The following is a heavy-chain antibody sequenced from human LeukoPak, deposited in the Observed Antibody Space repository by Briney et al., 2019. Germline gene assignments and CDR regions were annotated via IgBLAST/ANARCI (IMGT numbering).Heavy chain of an antibody. J-gene: IGHJ6*02. Sequence: GGSLRLSCAASGFTFRSYWMSWVRQAPGKGLEWVANIKEDGSEKYYVDSVKGRFTISRDNAKKSLFLQMNSLRVDGTAVYYCARGGYSYTWPPSYYYGMDVWGQGTTVTASS. D-gene: IGHD3-16*02. CDR2: IKEDGSEK. CDR1: GFTFRSYW. V-gene: IGHV3-7*05. CDR3: ARGGYSYTWPPSYYYGMDV.